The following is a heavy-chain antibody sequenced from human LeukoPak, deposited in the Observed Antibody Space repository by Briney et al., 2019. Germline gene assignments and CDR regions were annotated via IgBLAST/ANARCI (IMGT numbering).Heavy chain of an antibody. V-gene: IGHV5-51*01. CDR3: ARRGYYDSSGYYFFDY. Sequence: GESLKISCKGSGYSFTSYWIGWVRQMPGKGLAWMGIIYPGDSDTRYSPSFQGQVTISADKSISTAYLQWSSLKASDTAMYYCARRGYYDSSGYYFFDYWGQGTLVTVSS. J-gene: IGHJ4*02. CDR1: GYSFTSYW. CDR2: IYPGDSDT. D-gene: IGHD3-22*01.